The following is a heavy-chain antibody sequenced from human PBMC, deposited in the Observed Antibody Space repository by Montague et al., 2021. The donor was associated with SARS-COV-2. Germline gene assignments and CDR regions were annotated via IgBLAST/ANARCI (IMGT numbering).Heavy chain of an antibody. CDR2: IYYSGST. V-gene: IGHV4-59*01. Sequence: SETPSLTCTVSGGSISSYYWSWIRQPPGKGLEWIGYIYYSGSTNYNPSLKSRVTISVDTSKNQFSLKLSSVTAADTAVYYCAREGGGSGSYYYSFDYWGQGTLVTVSS. D-gene: IGHD3-10*01. CDR3: AREGGGSGSYYYSFDY. CDR1: GGSISSYY. J-gene: IGHJ4*02.